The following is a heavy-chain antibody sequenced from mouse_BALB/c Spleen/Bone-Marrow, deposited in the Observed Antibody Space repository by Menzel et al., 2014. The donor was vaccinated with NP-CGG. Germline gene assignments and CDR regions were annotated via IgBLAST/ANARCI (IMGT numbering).Heavy chain of an antibody. CDR1: GYAFTNYL. Sequence: HVQLQQPGAERVRPGTSVKVSCKASGYAFTNYLIERVKQRPGQGLEWIGVINPGSGGTNYNEKFKAKATLTADKTSSTASMLLSCLTSDVCAVYFCAGCLAGTSGRVYWGQAASVSVSS. D-gene: IGHD1-3*01. J-gene: IGHJ4*01. CDR3: AGCLAGTSGRVY. V-gene: IGHV1-54*01. CDR2: INPGSGGT.